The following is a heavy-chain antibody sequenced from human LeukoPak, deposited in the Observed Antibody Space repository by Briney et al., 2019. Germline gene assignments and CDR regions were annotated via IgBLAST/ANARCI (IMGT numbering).Heavy chain of an antibody. V-gene: IGHV3-53*01. J-gene: IGHJ4*02. D-gene: IGHD6-13*01. Sequence: PGGSLRLSWAASGFTVSSNYMGGVRQAPGKGRGWVSVIYSGGKTFYADSVKGRFTISRDNSKNTLYLQMNGLRAEDTAVYYCAKEPHSSSWYRYFDNWGQGALVTVSS. CDR2: IYSGGKT. CDR3: AKEPHSSSWYRYFDN. CDR1: GFTVSSNY.